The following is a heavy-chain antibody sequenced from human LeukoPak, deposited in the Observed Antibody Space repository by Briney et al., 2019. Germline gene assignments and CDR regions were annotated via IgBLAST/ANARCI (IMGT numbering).Heavy chain of an antibody. V-gene: IGHV3-30*02. D-gene: IGHD2-2*01. J-gene: IGHJ4*02. CDR3: AKLGYCSSTSCMGVDY. Sequence: PGGSLRLSCAASGFTFNSYAMSWVRQAPGKGLEWVAFIRYDGSNKYYADSVKGRFTISRDNSKNTLYLQMNSLRAEDTAVYYCAKLGYCSSTSCMGVDYWGQGTLVTVSS. CDR1: GFTFNSYA. CDR2: IRYDGSNK.